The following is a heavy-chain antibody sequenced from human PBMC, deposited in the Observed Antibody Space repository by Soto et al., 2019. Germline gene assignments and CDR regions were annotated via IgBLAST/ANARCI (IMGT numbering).Heavy chain of an antibody. D-gene: IGHD4-17*01. Sequence: PSETLSLTCAVSGGSISSSNWWSWVRQPPGKGLEWIGEIYHSGSTNYNPSLKSRVTISVDKSKNQFSLKLSSVTAADTAVYYCARVFTYDYGDYKRFDPWGQGTLVTVSS. J-gene: IGHJ5*02. CDR1: GGSISSSNW. CDR2: IYHSGST. V-gene: IGHV4-4*02. CDR3: ARVFTYDYGDYKRFDP.